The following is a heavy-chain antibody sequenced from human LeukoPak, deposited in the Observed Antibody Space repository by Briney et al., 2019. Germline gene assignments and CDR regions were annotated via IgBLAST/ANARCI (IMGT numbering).Heavy chain of an antibody. Sequence: GGSLRLSCAASGFTFSSYWMSWVRQAPGKGLEWVANIKQDGSEKYYVDSVKGRFTISRDNAKNSLYLQMNCLRAEDAAVYYCARDSAAAARTRGFDPWGQGTLVTVSS. CDR2: IKQDGSEK. D-gene: IGHD6-13*01. CDR3: ARDSAAAARTRGFDP. V-gene: IGHV3-7*01. J-gene: IGHJ5*02. CDR1: GFTFSSYW.